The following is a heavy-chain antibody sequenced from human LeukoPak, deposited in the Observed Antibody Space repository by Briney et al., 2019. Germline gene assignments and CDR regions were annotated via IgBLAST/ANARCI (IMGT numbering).Heavy chain of an antibody. J-gene: IGHJ6*03. V-gene: IGHV3-13*01. D-gene: IGHD5-18*01. CDR3: ATSSQAMDAPTASRAHYYMDV. CDR1: GFTFSSYD. CDR2: IGTAGDT. Sequence: GGSLRLSCAASGFTFSSYDMHWVRQATGKGLEWVSAIGTAGDTYYPGSVKGRFTISRENAKNSLYLQMNSLRAEDTAVYYCATSSQAMDAPTASRAHYYMDVWGKGTTVTVSS.